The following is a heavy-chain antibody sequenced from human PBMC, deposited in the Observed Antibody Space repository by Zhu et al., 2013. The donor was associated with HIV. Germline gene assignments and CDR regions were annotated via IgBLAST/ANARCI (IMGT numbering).Heavy chain of an antibody. J-gene: IGHJ6*02. V-gene: IGHV1-69*01. CDR2: IIPIFGTA. D-gene: IGHD2-21*02. CDR3: ARVGFGAYCGGDCYLGPEYYYYGMDV. CDR1: GGTFSSYA. Sequence: QVQLVQSGAEVKKPGSSVKVSCKASGGTFSSYAISWVRQAPGQGLEWMGGIIPIFGTANYAQKFQGRVTITADESTSTAYMELSSLRSEDTAVYYCARVGFGAYCGGDCYLGPEYYYYGMDVWGQGTTVTVSS.